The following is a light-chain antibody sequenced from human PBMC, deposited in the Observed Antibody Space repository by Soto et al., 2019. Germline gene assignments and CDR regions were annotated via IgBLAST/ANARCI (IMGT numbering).Light chain of an antibody. CDR1: QGISSY. V-gene: IGKV1-9*01. Sequence: DIQLTQSPASLSASVGDRVTITCRASQGISSYLAWYQQKPGKAPKLLFYLASTLQSGVPSRFSGSGSGTDFSLTIRSLQPEDVATYYCQYLNSFPLSFGGGTKVEIK. CDR3: QYLNSFPLS. CDR2: LAS. J-gene: IGKJ4*01.